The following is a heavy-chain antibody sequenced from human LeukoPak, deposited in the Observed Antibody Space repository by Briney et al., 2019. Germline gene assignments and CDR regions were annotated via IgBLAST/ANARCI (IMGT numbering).Heavy chain of an antibody. Sequence: SQTLSLTCTVSGGSISSGDYYWRWIRQPPGKVLEWFGYIYYSGITYYNPSLKSRVTISVETSKNQFSLKLSSVTAADTAVYYCARVGFLKLLRIDYWGQGTLVTVSS. CDR2: IYYSGIT. D-gene: IGHD3-3*01. V-gene: IGHV4-30-4*01. J-gene: IGHJ4*02. CDR3: ARVGFLKLLRIDY. CDR1: GGSISSGDYY.